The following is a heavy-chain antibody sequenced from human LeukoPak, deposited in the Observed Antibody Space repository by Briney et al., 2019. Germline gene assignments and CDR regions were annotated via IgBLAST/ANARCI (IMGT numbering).Heavy chain of an antibody. CDR2: ISYSGGT. V-gene: IGHV4-59*01. CDR1: GDSISTYQ. D-gene: IGHD3-16*01. Sequence: KPSETVSLTCTVSGDSISTYQWSWIRQPPGKGLEWIGYISYSGGTMYNPSLRSRVTISIDTSKNQFSLKLSSVTAADTAVYYCARVGRGDHTWGNYSFDYWGQGALVTVSS. CDR3: ARVGRGDHTWGNYSFDY. J-gene: IGHJ4*02.